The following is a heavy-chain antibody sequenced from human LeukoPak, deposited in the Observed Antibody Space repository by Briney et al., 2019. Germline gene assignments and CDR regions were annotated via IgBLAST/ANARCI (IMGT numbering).Heavy chain of an antibody. J-gene: IGHJ4*02. Sequence: PSETLALTCTVSGGSISSSTYYWGWIRQPPGKGLEWIGTIYSSGSTYYNPSLKSRVTISVDTSKNQFPLKLNSVTAADTAVYYCARDPYSGYGRFDYWGQGTLVTVSS. CDR2: IYSSGST. CDR3: ARDPYSGYGRFDY. D-gene: IGHD5-12*01. CDR1: GGSISSSTYY. V-gene: IGHV4-39*06.